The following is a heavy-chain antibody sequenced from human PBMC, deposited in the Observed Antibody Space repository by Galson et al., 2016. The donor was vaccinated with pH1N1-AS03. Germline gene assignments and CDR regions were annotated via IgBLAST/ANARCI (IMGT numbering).Heavy chain of an antibody. V-gene: IGHV3-21*01. D-gene: IGHD6-13*01. CDR2: ISSHNDNL. CDR3: ARRGDTAAADPFDY. Sequence: SLRLSCAASGFTFNSYSMNWVRQAPGKGLEWVSSISSHNDNLYYAGSLKGRFTISRDNAKNSLYLKMNSLRAEDTAVYYCARRGDTAAADPFDYWGQGTLVTVSS. J-gene: IGHJ4*02. CDR1: GFTFNSYS.